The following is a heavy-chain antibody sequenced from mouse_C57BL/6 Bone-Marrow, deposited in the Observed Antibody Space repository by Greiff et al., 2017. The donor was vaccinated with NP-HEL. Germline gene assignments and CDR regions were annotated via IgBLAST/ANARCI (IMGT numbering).Heavy chain of an antibody. CDR1: GYTFTSYW. CDR3: ARFTTVVPFDY. V-gene: IGHV1-55*01. Sequence: QVQLQQSGAELVKPGASVKMSCKASGYTFTSYWITWVKQRPGQGLEWIGDIYPGSGSTNYIEKFKSKATLTVDTSSSTAYMQLSSLTSEDSAVYYCARFTTVVPFDYWGQGTTLTVSS. CDR2: IYPGSGST. D-gene: IGHD1-1*01. J-gene: IGHJ2*01.